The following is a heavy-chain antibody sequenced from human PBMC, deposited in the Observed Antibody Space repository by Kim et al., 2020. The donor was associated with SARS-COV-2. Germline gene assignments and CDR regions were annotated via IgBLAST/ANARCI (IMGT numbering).Heavy chain of an antibody. V-gene: IGHV3-23*01. Sequence: GGSLRLSCAASGFTFSSYAMFWVRQAPGKGLEWVSGISGPGKIYYADSVEGRFTISRDTSKNILYLQMNSLRAEDTALYYCAKGLITESRLVYWGQGTLV. CDR1: GFTFSSYA. CDR2: ISGPGKI. D-gene: IGHD1-20*01. J-gene: IGHJ4*02. CDR3: AKGLITESRLVY.